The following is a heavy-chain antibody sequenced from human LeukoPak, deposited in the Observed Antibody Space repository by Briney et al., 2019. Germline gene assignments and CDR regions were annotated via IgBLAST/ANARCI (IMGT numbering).Heavy chain of an antibody. CDR1: GGTFSSYA. J-gene: IGHJ4*02. Sequence: ASVKVSCKASGGTFSSYAISWVRQAPGQGLEWMGIINPSGGSTNYAQKFQGRVTMTRDTSTSTVYMELSSLRSEDTAVYYCARDSAVGVTTCFDFWGQGTLFTVSS. D-gene: IGHD1-26*01. CDR2: INPSGGST. CDR3: ARDSAVGVTTCFDF. V-gene: IGHV1-46*01.